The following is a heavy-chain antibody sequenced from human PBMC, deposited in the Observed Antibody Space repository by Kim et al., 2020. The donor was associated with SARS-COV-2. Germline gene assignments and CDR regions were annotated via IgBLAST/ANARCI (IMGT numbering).Heavy chain of an antibody. CDR2: IWYDGSNK. Sequence: GGSLRLSCAASGFTFSSYGMHWVRQAPGKGLEWVAVIWYDGSNKYYADSVKGRFTISRDNSKNTLYLQMNSLRAEDTAVYYCAKDGLGAVDYYYYGMDVWGQGTTVTVSS. CDR1: GFTFSSYG. D-gene: IGHD6-19*01. CDR3: AKDGLGAVDYYYYGMDV. V-gene: IGHV3-33*06. J-gene: IGHJ6*02.